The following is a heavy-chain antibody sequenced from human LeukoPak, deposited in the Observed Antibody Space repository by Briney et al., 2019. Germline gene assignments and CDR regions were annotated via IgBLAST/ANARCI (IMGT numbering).Heavy chain of an antibody. J-gene: IGHJ4*02. Sequence: SVKVSCKASGGTFSSYAISWVRQAPGQGLEWMGGIIPIFGTANYAQKFQGRVTITTDESTSTAYMELSSLRSEDTAVYYCARGSSGYNWNYSLDYWGQGTLVNVSS. V-gene: IGHV1-69*05. CDR2: IIPIFGTA. D-gene: IGHD1-7*01. CDR1: GGTFSSYA. CDR3: ARGSSGYNWNYSLDY.